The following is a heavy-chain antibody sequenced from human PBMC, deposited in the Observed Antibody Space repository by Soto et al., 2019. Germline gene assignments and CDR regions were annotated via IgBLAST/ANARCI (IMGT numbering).Heavy chain of an antibody. CDR2: IYYSGSA. Sequence: QVQLQESGPGLVNPSETLSLTCTVSGVYISSYYWTWIRQPPGKGLEWMGYIYYSGSANYNPSLKKRFNISVDTSKNQLSLNLNSVTDADKAVYYCAREYTVHSAYFAYWGQGILVTVSS. D-gene: IGHD4-17*01. J-gene: IGHJ4*02. CDR1: GVYISSYY. V-gene: IGHV4-59*01. CDR3: AREYTVHSAYFAY.